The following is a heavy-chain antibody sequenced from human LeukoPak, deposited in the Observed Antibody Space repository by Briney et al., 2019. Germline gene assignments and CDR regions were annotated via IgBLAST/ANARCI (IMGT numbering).Heavy chain of an antibody. Sequence: SETLSLTCAVYGGSFSGYYWSWIRQPPGKGLEWIGEINHSGSTNYNPSLKSRVTTSVDTSKNQFSLKLSSVTAADTAVYYCARGSGYSYGYWGQGTLVTVSS. CDR3: ARGSGYSYGY. V-gene: IGHV4-34*01. CDR1: GGSFSGYY. D-gene: IGHD5-18*01. CDR2: INHSGST. J-gene: IGHJ4*02.